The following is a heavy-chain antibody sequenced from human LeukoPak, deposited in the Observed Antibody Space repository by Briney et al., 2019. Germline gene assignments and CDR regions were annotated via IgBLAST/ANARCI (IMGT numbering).Heavy chain of an antibody. V-gene: IGHV3-21*01. CDR3: ARDLVVAGIAVAGLGY. CDR1: GFTFSSYS. D-gene: IGHD6-19*01. Sequence: GGSLRLSCAASGFTFSSYSMNLVRQAPGTGLERVSSISSSSSSYIYYADSVKSRFTISRDNAKNSLYLQMNSLRAEDTAVYYCARDLVVAGIAVAGLGYWGQGTLVTVSS. J-gene: IGHJ4*02. CDR2: ISSSSSSYI.